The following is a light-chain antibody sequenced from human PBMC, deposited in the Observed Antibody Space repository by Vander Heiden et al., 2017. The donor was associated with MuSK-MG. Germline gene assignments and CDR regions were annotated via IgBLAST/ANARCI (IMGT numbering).Light chain of an antibody. CDR3: QQSYSTPLT. J-gene: IGKJ3*01. CDR1: QSISRS. Sequence: DIKMTTSPSYMSAFVRDGVTITSRASQSISRSLNWYRRKPGEAPKLLIYAASSLQSGVPSRFSGSGSGTDFTLTISSLQPEDLATYYCQQSYSTPLTFGHGTKVDIK. V-gene: IGKV1-39*01. CDR2: AAS.